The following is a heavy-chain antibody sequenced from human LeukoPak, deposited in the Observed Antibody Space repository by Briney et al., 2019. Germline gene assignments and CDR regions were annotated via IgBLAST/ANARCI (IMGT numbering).Heavy chain of an antibody. CDR2: VSGSGGST. D-gene: IGHD1-26*01. CDR3: VKDASSGTYYDY. J-gene: IGHJ4*02. V-gene: IGHV3-23*01. Sequence: GGSLRLSCAASGFTFNNYDMSWVRQVQGKGLEWVPAVSGSGGSTYYADSVKGRFSISRDNSRNTLYLQMNSLRAEDMAVYYCVKDASSGTYYDYWGQGTLVTVSS. CDR1: GFTFNNYD.